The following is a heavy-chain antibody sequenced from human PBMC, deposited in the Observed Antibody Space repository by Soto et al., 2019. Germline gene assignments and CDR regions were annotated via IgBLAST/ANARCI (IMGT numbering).Heavy chain of an antibody. V-gene: IGHV3-20*01. Sequence: PGGSLRLSCAASGFTFEDYGMSWVRQAPGKGLEWVSGINWNGGSTGYADSVKGRFTISRDNAKNSLYLQMNSLRAEDTALYHCARVGGYYDFWSGYYEDYWGQGTLVTVSS. J-gene: IGHJ4*02. CDR2: INWNGGST. CDR1: GFTFEDYG. CDR3: ARVGGYYDFWSGYYEDY. D-gene: IGHD3-3*01.